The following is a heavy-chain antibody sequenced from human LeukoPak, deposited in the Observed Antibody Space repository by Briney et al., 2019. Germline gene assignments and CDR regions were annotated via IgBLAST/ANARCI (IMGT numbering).Heavy chain of an antibody. CDR2: IYDSGST. J-gene: IGHJ3*02. D-gene: IGHD2-15*01. V-gene: IGHV4-30-4*01. CDR1: GGSISSGDYY. Sequence: PSQTLSPTCTVSGGSISSGDYYWSWIRQPPGKGLEWIGYIYDSGSTYYNPSLKSRITISVDTSENRFSLKLSSVTATDTAVYYCARDCSGGSCYGAFDIWGQGTMVTVSS. CDR3: ARDCSGGSCYGAFDI.